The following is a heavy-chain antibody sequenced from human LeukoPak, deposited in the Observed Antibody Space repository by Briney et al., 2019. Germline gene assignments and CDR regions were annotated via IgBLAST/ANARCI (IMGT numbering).Heavy chain of an antibody. CDR1: GYTFTSYY. D-gene: IGHD4-23*01. J-gene: IGHJ4*02. V-gene: IGHV1-2*02. Sequence: ASVKVSCKASGYTFTSYYMHWVRQAPGQGLEWMGWINPNSGGTNYAQKFQGRVTMTRDTSISTACMELSRLRSDDTAVYYCAREVVSGTYGGNDYWGQGTLVTVSS. CDR2: INPNSGGT. CDR3: AREVVSGTYGGNDY.